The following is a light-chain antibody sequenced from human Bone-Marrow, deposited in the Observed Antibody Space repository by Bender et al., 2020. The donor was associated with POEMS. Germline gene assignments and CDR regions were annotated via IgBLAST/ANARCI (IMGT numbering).Light chain of an antibody. CDR2: SNN. V-gene: IGLV1-44*01. CDR1: SSNFGNNA. CDR3: SSWDDSLNGWV. Sequence: QSVLTQPPSASGTPGQGVTISCSGTSSNFGNNAANWYQHVPGTAPKLLIYSNNQRPSGVPDRFSASTSGTSASLAISGLHSDDEADYYCSSWDDSLNGWVFGGGTKLTVL. J-gene: IGLJ3*02.